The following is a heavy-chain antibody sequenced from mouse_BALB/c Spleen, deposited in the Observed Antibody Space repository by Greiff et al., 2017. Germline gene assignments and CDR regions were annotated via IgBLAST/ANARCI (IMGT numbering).Heavy chain of an antibody. CDR2: INSNGGST. D-gene: IGHD2-9*01. V-gene: IGHV5-6-3*01. CDR1: GFTFSSYG. Sequence: EVKLVESGGGLVQPGGSLKLSCAASGFTFSSYGMSWVRQTPDKRLELVATINSNGGSTYYPDSVKGRFTISRDNAKNTLYLQMSSLKSEDTAMYYCAREAYYGYEGFAYWGQGTLVTVSA. J-gene: IGHJ3*01. CDR3: AREAYYGYEGFAY.